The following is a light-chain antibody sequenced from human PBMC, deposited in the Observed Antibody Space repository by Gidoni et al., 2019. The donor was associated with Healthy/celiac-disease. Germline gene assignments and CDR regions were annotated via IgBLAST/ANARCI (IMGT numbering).Light chain of an antibody. J-gene: IGKJ2*01. V-gene: IGKV4-1*01. Sequence: DIVMTQSPDSLAVSLGERATINCKSSQSVLYSSNNKNYLAWYQQKPGQPPKLLIYWASTRESGVPDRFSGSGSGTDFTLTISSLQAEDVAVYYCQQYYSTPRVVTFGQXTKLEIK. CDR3: QQYYSTPRVVT. CDR1: QSVLYSSNNKNY. CDR2: WAS.